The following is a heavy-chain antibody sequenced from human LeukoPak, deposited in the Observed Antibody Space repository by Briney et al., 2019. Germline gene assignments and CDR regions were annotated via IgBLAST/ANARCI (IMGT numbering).Heavy chain of an antibody. CDR2: INPSGGST. V-gene: IGHV1-46*01. CDR3: ASMGRDSSGWSVGDY. J-gene: IGHJ4*02. CDR1: GYTFTSYY. D-gene: IGHD6-19*01. Sequence: ASVKVSCKASGYTFTSYYMHWVRQAPGQGLEWMGIINPSGGSTSYAQKFQGRVTMTRDTSTSTVCMELSSLRSEDTAVYYCASMGRDSSGWSVGDYWGQGTLVTVSS.